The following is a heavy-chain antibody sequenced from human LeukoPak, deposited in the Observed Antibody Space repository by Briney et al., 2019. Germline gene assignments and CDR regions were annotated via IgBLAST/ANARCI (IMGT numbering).Heavy chain of an antibody. Sequence: ASVKVSCKASGYTFTSHSINWVRQAPGQGLEWMGWINMNIGNPTYAQGFAGRFVFSLDTSASTAYLQISSLKSEDTAVYYCARDRANVHFDYWGQGTLVTVSS. J-gene: IGHJ4*02. CDR1: GYTFTSHS. V-gene: IGHV7-4-1*02. D-gene: IGHD1-26*01. CDR2: INMNIGNP. CDR3: ARDRANVHFDY.